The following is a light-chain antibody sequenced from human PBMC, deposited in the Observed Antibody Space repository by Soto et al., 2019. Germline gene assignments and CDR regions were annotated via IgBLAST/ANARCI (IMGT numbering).Light chain of an antibody. CDR2: TAS. V-gene: IGKV1-27*01. Sequence: DIQMPQSPSSLSAAVGDSVTITCRASQDISNYLAWYQQKPGKVPKLLIYTASSLQSGVPSRFSGSGSGTDFTLTVSSLQPEDVATYYCQEYKNAPLTFGGGTKVDIK. J-gene: IGKJ4*01. CDR1: QDISNY. CDR3: QEYKNAPLT.